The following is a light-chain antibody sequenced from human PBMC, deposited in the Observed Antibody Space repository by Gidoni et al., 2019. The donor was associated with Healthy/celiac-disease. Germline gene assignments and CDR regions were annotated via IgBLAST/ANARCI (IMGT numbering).Light chain of an antibody. CDR1: KLGDKY. V-gene: IGLV3-1*01. CDR2: QDS. CDR3: QAWDSSTVV. Sequence: SYELTQPPSVPVSPGQTASITCSGDKLGDKYACWYHQKPGQSPVLVIYQDSKRPSGIPERFSGSNSGNTATLTIRGTQAMDEADYYCQAWDSSTVVFGGGTKLTGL. J-gene: IGLJ2*01.